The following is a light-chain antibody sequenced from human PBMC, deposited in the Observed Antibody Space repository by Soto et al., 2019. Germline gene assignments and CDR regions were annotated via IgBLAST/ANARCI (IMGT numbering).Light chain of an antibody. CDR3: TSYTSSITYV. V-gene: IGLV2-14*01. Sequence: QSVLTQPASVSWSPGQSITISCTGTSRDVGGYNYVSWYQQHPGKAPKLMIYEVSNRPSGVSNRFSGSKSGNTASLTISGLQAEDEADYYCTSYTSSITYVFGTGTKVTVL. J-gene: IGLJ1*01. CDR1: SRDVGGYNY. CDR2: EVS.